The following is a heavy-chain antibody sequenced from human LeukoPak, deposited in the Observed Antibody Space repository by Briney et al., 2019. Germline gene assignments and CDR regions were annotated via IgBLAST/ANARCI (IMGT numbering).Heavy chain of an antibody. V-gene: IGHV4-59*08. CDR2: IYYSGST. CDR3: ARHPDYYDSSGPFDP. D-gene: IGHD3-22*01. Sequence: PSETLSLTCTVSGGSISSYYWSWIRQPPGKGLECIVYIYYSGSTNYNPSLKSRVTISVDTSKNQFSLKLSSVTAAYTAVYYCARHPDYYDSSGPFDPWGQGTLVTVSS. CDR1: GGSISSYY. J-gene: IGHJ5*02.